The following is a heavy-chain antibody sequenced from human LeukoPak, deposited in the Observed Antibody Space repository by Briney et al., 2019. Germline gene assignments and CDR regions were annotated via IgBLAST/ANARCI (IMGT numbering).Heavy chain of an antibody. V-gene: IGHV1-18*01. D-gene: IGHD6-13*01. Sequence: GASVKVSCKASGYTFTSYGISWVRQAPGQGLEWMGWISAYNGNTNYAQKLRGRVTMTTDTSTSTAYMELRSLRSDDTAVYYCARGYSSSWYYPGVDYWGQGTLVTVSS. J-gene: IGHJ4*02. CDR3: ARGYSSSWYYPGVDY. CDR1: GYTFTSYG. CDR2: ISAYNGNT.